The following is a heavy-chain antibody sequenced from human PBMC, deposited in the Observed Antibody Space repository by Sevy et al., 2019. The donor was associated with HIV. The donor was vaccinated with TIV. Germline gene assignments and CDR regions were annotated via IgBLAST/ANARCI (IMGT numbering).Heavy chain of an antibody. V-gene: IGHV3-7*01. CDR1: GFTFSSYW. CDR3: ARDGKWLRTSCFDY. J-gene: IGHJ4*02. D-gene: IGHD5-12*01. CDR2: IKQDGSEK. Sequence: GGSLRLSCAASGFTFSSYWMSWVRQAPGKGLEWVAIIKQDGSEKYYVDSVKGRFTISRDNAKNSLYLQMNSLRAEDTAVYYCARDGKWLRTSCFDYWGQGTLVTVSS.